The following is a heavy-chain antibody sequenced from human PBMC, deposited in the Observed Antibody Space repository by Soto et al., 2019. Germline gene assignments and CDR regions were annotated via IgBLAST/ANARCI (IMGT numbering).Heavy chain of an antibody. D-gene: IGHD3-22*01. Sequence: QVQLRQWGAGLLKPSETLSLTCAVYGGSFSGYYWSWIRQPPGKGLEWIGEINHSGSTNYNPSLKSRVTISVDTSKNQFSLKLSSVTAADTAVYYCARGLRTSRPPRGYYYDSSGYYCFDYWGQGTLVTVSS. V-gene: IGHV4-34*01. CDR2: INHSGST. J-gene: IGHJ4*02. CDR1: GGSFSGYY. CDR3: ARGLRTSRPPRGYYYDSSGYYCFDY.